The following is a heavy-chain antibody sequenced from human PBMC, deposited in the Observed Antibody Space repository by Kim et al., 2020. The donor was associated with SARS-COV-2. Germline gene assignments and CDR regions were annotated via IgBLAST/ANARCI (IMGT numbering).Heavy chain of an antibody. J-gene: IGHJ4*02. Sequence: GGSLRLSCAASGFNFSDYFMSWIRQAPGKGLECISTITGRNNIIYYADSVKGRFTISRDNAMNSLYLQMNSLRVEDTAVYYCARVSDSWSVRWGQGTLVT. CDR1: GFNFSDYF. CDR3: ARVSDSWSVR. CDR2: ITGRNNII. D-gene: IGHD2-15*01. V-gene: IGHV3-11*01.